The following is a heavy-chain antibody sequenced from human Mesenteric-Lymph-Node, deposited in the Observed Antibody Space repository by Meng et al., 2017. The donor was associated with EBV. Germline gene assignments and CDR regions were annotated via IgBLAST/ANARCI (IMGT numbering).Heavy chain of an antibody. CDR2: IYYSGST. V-gene: IGHV4-30-4*01. Sequence: VHLQESGPRPVKPSQTLSLPCAVSGGSISSGAYYWTWIRQPPGKGLESIGYIYYSGSTYYNPSLQSRVTMSVDTSKNQFSLKLSSVTAADTAVYYCARGYSYDSFGLDYWGQGALVTVSS. J-gene: IGHJ4*02. CDR3: ARGYSYDSFGLDY. CDR1: GGSISSGAYY. D-gene: IGHD5-18*01.